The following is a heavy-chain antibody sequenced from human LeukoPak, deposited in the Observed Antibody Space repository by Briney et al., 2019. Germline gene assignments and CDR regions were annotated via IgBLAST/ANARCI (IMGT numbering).Heavy chain of an antibody. D-gene: IGHD4-17*01. CDR3: AKRSSGGDYGGYYFDY. CDR1: GFTFSSYW. V-gene: IGHV3-74*01. J-gene: IGHJ4*02. CDR2: INTDGSST. Sequence: GGSLRLSCAASGFTFSSYWMHWVRQAPGKGLVWVSRINTDGSSTSYADSVKGRFTISRDNSKNTLYLQMNSLRAEDTAVYYCAKRSSGGDYGGYYFDYWGQGTLVTVSS.